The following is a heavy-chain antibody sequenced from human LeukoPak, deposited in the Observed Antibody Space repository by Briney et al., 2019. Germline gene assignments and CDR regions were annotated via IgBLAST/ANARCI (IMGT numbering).Heavy chain of an antibody. Sequence: SVKVSCKASGGTFSSYALSWVRQAPGQGLEWMGGFIPILRTPKDAQKFQGRVTITTDESTDTAYMELSGLTSEDTAVYYCAKDRTPPYEGKDAFDIWGQGTMVTASS. CDR3: AKDRTPPYEGKDAFDI. V-gene: IGHV1-69*05. D-gene: IGHD3-16*01. CDR2: FIPILRTP. CDR1: GGTFSSYA. J-gene: IGHJ3*02.